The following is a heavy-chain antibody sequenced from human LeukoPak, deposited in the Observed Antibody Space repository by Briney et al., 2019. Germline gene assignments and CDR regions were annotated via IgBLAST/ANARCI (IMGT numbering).Heavy chain of an antibody. CDR2: IIPIFGTA. V-gene: IGHV1-69*05. J-gene: IGHJ4*02. Sequence: SVKVSCKASGGTFSSYAISWVRQAPGQGLEWMGGIIPIFGTANYAQKFQGRVTITTDESTSTAYMELSSLRSEDTAVYYCARGRVGCSGGSCYDYWGQGTLVTVSS. D-gene: IGHD2-15*01. CDR1: GGTFSSYA. CDR3: ARGRVGCSGGSCYDY.